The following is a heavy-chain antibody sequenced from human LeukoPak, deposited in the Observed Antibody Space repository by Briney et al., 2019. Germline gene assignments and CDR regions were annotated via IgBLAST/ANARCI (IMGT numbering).Heavy chain of an antibody. CDR1: GGSISSSSYY. CDR3: ARGYCSGGSCYLFDY. J-gene: IGHJ4*02. D-gene: IGHD2-15*01. Sequence: SETLSLTCTVSGGSISSSSYYWGWIRQPPGKGPEWIGSIYYSGSTYYNPSLKSRVTISVDTSKNQFSLKLSSVTAADTAVYYCARGYCSGGSCYLFDYWGQGTLVTVSS. CDR2: IYYSGST. V-gene: IGHV4-39*01.